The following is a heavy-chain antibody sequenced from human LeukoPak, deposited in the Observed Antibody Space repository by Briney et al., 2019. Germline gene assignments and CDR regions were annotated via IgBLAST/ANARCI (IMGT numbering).Heavy chain of an antibody. D-gene: IGHD3-10*01. CDR1: GFTFSSYW. J-gene: IGHJ6*04. CDR3: AREAGSGSLLYYYYGMDV. CDR2: INSDGSST. V-gene: IGHV3-74*01. Sequence: HPGGSLRLSCAASGFTFSSYWMHWVRQAPGKGLVWVSRINSDGSSTSYADSVKGRFTISRDNAKNTLYLQMNSLRAEDTAVYYCAREAGSGSLLYYYYGMDVWGKGTTVTVSS.